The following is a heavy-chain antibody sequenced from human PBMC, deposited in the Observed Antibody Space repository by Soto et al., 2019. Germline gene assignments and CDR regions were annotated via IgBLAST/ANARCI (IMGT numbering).Heavy chain of an antibody. Sequence: APVKVSCKASGYTFTGYYLHWVRQAPGQGLEWMGSFNPHSGGTNYAQDFQGWVTMTGDTSTSTAYMEVIRLRSDETAVYYCAKEGSSGAFDYWGQGSLVTVSS. CDR2: FNPHSGGT. CDR1: GYTFTGYY. D-gene: IGHD6-19*01. CDR3: AKEGSSGAFDY. V-gene: IGHV1-2*04. J-gene: IGHJ4*02.